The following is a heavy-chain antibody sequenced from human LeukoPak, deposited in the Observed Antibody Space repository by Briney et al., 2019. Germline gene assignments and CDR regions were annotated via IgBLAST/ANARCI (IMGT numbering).Heavy chain of an antibody. V-gene: IGHV1-69*01. CDR3: ARDRLPQWELPGRAFDY. CDR2: IIPIFGTA. Sequence: ASVKVSCKASGGTFSSYAISWVRQAPGQGLEWMGGIIPIFGTANYAQKFQGRVMITADESTSTAYMELSSLRSEDTAVYYCARDRLPQWELPGRAFDYWGQGTLVTVSS. J-gene: IGHJ4*02. D-gene: IGHD1-26*01. CDR1: GGTFSSYA.